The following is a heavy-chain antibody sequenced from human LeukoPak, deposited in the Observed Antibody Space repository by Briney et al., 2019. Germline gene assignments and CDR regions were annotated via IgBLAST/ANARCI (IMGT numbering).Heavy chain of an antibody. D-gene: IGHD2-2*01. CDR3: ARGIVVVPAAMDY. Sequence: PGGSLRLSCAASGFTFSSYAMHWVRQAPGKGLEWVAVISYDGSNKYYADSVKGRFTISRDNSKNTLYLQMNSLRAEDTAVYYCARGIVVVPAAMDYWGQETLVTVS. CDR2: ISYDGSNK. V-gene: IGHV3-30*04. J-gene: IGHJ4*02. CDR1: GFTFSSYA.